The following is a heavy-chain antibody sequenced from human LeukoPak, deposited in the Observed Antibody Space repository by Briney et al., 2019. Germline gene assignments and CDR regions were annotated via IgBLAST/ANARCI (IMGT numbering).Heavy chain of an antibody. Sequence: SETLSLTCTVSGGSISTYYWSLIRQPDGKGLDWIGRIYASGNTNYNPSLKSRVTMSLDTSKNQFSLRLTSVAAADTAVYYCAREYSSSSGKNAFDVWGQGTMVTVSS. CDR2: IYASGNT. V-gene: IGHV4-4*07. D-gene: IGHD6-6*01. J-gene: IGHJ3*01. CDR1: GGSISTYY. CDR3: AREYSSSSGKNAFDV.